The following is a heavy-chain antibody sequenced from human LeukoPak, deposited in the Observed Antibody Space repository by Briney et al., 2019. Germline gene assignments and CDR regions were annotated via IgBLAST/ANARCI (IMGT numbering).Heavy chain of an antibody. CDR2: INPNSGAT. CDR3: ARAQFCSSGNCYPPRFAFDI. Sequence: ASVKVPCKASGYTFTGYYMHWVRQAPGQGLEWVGWINPNSGATNYEQKFQGGVTLTRDTSISTAYMDLSGLRSDDTAVYYCARAQFCSSGNCYPPRFAFDIWGQGTMVTVSS. J-gene: IGHJ3*02. D-gene: IGHD2-15*01. CDR1: GYTFTGYY. V-gene: IGHV1-2*02.